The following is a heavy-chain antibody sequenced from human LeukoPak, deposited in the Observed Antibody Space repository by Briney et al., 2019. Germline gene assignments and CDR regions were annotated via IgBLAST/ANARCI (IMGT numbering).Heavy chain of an antibody. V-gene: IGHV3-30*04. CDR3: ARDSSGWSKNY. CDR1: GFSFSSYA. J-gene: IGHJ4*02. Sequence: PGRSLRLSCAASGFSFSSYAMHWVRQAPGKGLEWVAAASYDGTNKYYGDSVKGRFTISRDDSKNTLYLQMHSLRVEDTAVYYCARDSSGWSKNYWGQGTLVTVSS. CDR2: ASYDGTNK. D-gene: IGHD6-19*01.